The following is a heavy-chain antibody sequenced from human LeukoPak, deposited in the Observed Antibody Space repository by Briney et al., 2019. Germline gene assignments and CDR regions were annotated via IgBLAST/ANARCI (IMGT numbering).Heavy chain of an antibody. V-gene: IGHV3-30*18. D-gene: IGHD6-19*01. CDR3: AKEGLPYSSGWFDY. Sequence: GRSLRLSCAASGFTFSSYGMHWVCQALGKGLEWVAVISYDGSNKYYADSVKGRFTISRDNSKNTLYLQMNSLRAEDTAVYYCAKEGLPYSSGWFDYWGQGTPVTVSS. J-gene: IGHJ4*02. CDR1: GFTFSSYG. CDR2: ISYDGSNK.